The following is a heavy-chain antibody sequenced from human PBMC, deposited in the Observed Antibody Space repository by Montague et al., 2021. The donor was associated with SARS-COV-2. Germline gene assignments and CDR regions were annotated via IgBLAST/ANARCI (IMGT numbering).Heavy chain of an antibody. V-gene: IGHV4-39*01. CDR1: GDSISSGSPY. CDR3: ARPATGLGGGSRFDP. J-gene: IGHJ5*02. CDR2: VYYGGKT. Sequence: SETLSLTCTVSGDSISSGSPYWGWIRQPPGKGLEWIGNVYYGGKTYYNPSLKSRVTISVDTSKNQFSLKVTPVTVADTALYYCARPATGLGGGSRFDPWGQGALVTVSS. D-gene: IGHD2-15*01.